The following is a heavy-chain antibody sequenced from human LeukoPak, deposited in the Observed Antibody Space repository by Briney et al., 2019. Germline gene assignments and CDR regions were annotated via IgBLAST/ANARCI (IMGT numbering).Heavy chain of an antibody. J-gene: IGHJ4*02. D-gene: IGHD3-10*01. CDR2: IYSRGII. Sequence: SETLSLTCSVSGDSMHGYYWSWIRQPAGKGLEWIGRIYSRGIIDYNASLKSRVTMSVDPAQNHFSLTLTSVTAADTAVYYCARDGDTPLARPLDYWGQGIRVTVSS. CDR1: GDSMHGYY. CDR3: ARDGDTPLARPLDY. V-gene: IGHV4-4*07.